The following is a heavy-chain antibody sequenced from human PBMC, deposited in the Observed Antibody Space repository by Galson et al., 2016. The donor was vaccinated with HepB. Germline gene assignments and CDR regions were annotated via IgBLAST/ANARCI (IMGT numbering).Heavy chain of an antibody. CDR3: AREGTVTTDH. CDR1: GFTFSIYE. D-gene: IGHD4-17*01. CDR2: ISSSGSIT. Sequence: SLRLSCAASGFTFSIYEMNWVRQAPGKGLEWVSYISSSGSITHYADSVKGRFTISRDNAKSSLYLQMNSLRADDTAVYYCAREGTVTTDHWGRGTLVTVSS. J-gene: IGHJ4*02. V-gene: IGHV3-48*03.